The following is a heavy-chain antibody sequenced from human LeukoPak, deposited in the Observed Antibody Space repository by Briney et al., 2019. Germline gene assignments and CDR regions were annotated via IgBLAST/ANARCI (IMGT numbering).Heavy chain of an antibody. CDR3: TPNLRWAFQPPVF. CDR2: IKSNTDGGTT. Sequence: KTGGSLRLSCATSGFSFSNAWMRWVRQAPGKGLEWVGRIKSNTDGGTTDYAAPVKGRFTISRDDSKNTLYLQMNSLKPEDTAVYLFTPNLRWAFQPPVFWGQGTLVTVSS. V-gene: IGHV3-15*01. J-gene: IGHJ4*02. CDR1: GFSFSNAW. D-gene: IGHD3-16*01.